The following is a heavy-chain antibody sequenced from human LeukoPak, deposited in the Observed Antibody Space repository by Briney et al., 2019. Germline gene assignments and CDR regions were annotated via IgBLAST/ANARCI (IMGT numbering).Heavy chain of an antibody. D-gene: IGHD1-26*01. CDR1: GGSFSGYY. CDR2: INHSGGT. J-gene: IGHJ5*02. CDR3: AREVGATLRFDP. Sequence: SETLSLTCAVYGGSFSGYYWSWIRQPPGKGLEWIGEINHSGGTNYNPSLKSRVTISVDTSKNQFSLKLSSVTAADTAVYYCAREVGATLRFDPWGQGTLVTVSS. V-gene: IGHV4-34*01.